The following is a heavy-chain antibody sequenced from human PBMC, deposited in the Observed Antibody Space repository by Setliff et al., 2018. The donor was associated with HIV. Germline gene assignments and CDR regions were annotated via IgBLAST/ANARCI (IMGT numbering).Heavy chain of an antibody. CDR2: INPSGGST. J-gene: IGHJ6*03. Sequence: ASVKVSCKASGYTFTSYYMHWVRQAPGQGLEWMGIINPSGGSTRYEKKFQGRVTMTRDTSTSTVYMELSSLRSEDTAVYYCARNPRIAVAGTDYYYYMDVWGKGTTVTVSS. CDR3: ARNPRIAVAGTDYYYYMDV. V-gene: IGHV1-46*01. CDR1: GYTFTSYY. D-gene: IGHD6-19*01.